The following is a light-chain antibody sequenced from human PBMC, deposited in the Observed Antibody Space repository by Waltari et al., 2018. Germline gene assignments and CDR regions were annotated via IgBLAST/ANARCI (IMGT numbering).Light chain of an antibody. CDR1: APNIWGNL. CDR3: ASWDDSLNGHWV. CDR2: RSD. V-gene: IGLV1-44*01. J-gene: IGLJ3*02. Sequence: QSVLPQPPSASGTPGQRVTTSCSGSAPNIWGNLVTWYTQPPGKAPKPLIYRSDQRPSGVPDRFSGSKSGTSASLAISGLQSEDEADYYCASWDDSLNGHWVFGGGTKVTVL.